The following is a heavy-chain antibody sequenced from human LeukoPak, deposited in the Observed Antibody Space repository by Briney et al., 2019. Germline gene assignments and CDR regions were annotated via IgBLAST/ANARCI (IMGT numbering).Heavy chain of an antibody. J-gene: IGHJ4*02. CDR3: ARDPLSHYPKYYFDY. CDR1: GFTFSSYA. Sequence: GRSLRLSCAASGFTFSSYAMHWVRQAPGEGLEWVAVISYDGSNKYYADSVKGRFTISRDNSKNTLYLQMNSLRAEDTAVYYCARDPLSHYPKYYFDYWGQGTLVTVSS. CDR2: ISYDGSNK. V-gene: IGHV3-30*04. D-gene: IGHD3-10*01.